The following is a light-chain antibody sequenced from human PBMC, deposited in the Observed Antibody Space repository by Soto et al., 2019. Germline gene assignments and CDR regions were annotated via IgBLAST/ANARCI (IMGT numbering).Light chain of an antibody. CDR1: RGINTY. CDR3: QQTYTTPRT. V-gene: IGKV1-39*01. J-gene: IGKJ1*01. Sequence: DIQMTQSPSSLSASIGDRVTITCRASRGINTYVNWYQQKPGKAPKLLIFSASTLQSGVPSRFSGGGSGTDFTFTISSLLPEDFATYYCQQTYTTPRTFGQGTKVDNK. CDR2: SAS.